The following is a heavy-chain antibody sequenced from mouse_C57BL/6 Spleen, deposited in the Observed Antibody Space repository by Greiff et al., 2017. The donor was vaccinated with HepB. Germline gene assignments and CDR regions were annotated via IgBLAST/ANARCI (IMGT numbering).Heavy chain of an antibody. Sequence: VQLQQSGPELVKPGASVKISCKASGYAFSSSWMNWVKQRPGKGLEWIGRIYPGDGDTNYNGKFKGKATLTADKSSSTAYMQLSSLTSEDSAVYLCAGNDYPYAMDYWGQGTSVTVSS. CDR1: GYAFSSSW. D-gene: IGHD2-4*01. V-gene: IGHV1-82*01. CDR3: AGNDYPYAMDY. J-gene: IGHJ4*01. CDR2: IYPGDGDT.